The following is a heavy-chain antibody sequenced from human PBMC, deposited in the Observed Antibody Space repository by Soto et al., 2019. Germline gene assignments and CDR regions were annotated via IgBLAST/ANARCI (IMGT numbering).Heavy chain of an antibody. CDR3: ARDSSIAARRGYYYYGMDV. D-gene: IGHD6-6*01. V-gene: IGHV6-1*01. CDR1: GDSVSSNSAA. CDR2: TYYRSKWYN. J-gene: IGHJ6*02. Sequence: QTLSLTCAISGDSVSSNSAAWNWIRQSPSRGLEWLGRTYYRSKWYNDYAVSVKSRITINPDTSKNQFSLQLNSVTPEDTAVYYCARDSSIAARRGYYYYGMDVWGQGTTVTVSS.